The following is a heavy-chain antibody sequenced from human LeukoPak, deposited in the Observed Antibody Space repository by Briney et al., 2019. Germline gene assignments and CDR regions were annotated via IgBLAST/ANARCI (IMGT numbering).Heavy chain of an antibody. CDR1: GFTFSSYA. CDR2: ISGGGGST. V-gene: IGHV3-23*01. Sequence: HAGGSLRLSCAASGFTFSSYAMSWVRQAPGQGLEWVSGISGGGGSTNYADSVKGRFTISRDNSKNTLYLHMNSLRAEDAAVYYCAKLRGAVTGSLDYWGQGTLVTVSS. J-gene: IGHJ4*02. D-gene: IGHD6-19*01. CDR3: AKLRGAVTGSLDY.